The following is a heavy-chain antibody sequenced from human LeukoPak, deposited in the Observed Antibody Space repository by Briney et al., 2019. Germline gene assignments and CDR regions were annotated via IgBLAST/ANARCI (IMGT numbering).Heavy chain of an antibody. V-gene: IGHV1-3*04. CDR2: INTGNGNT. D-gene: IGHD2-15*01. Sequence: GASVKVSCKASGYTFTSYAIHWVRQAPGQRLECMGWINTGNGNTKYSQKFQGRVTITRDTSASTAYMDLSSLRSDDTAVYYCAKDGGYCSGGSCYDFDYWGQGTLVTVSS. CDR1: GYTFTSYA. J-gene: IGHJ4*02. CDR3: AKDGGYCSGGSCYDFDY.